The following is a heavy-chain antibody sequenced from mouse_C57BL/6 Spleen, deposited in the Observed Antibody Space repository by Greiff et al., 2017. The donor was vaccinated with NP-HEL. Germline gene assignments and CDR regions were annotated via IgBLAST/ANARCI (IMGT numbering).Heavy chain of an antibody. D-gene: IGHD2-3*01. V-gene: IGHV5-17*01. CDR2: ISSGSSTI. CDR1: GFTFSDYG. J-gene: IGHJ1*03. Sequence: VQLQQSGGGLVKPGGSLKLSCAASGFTFSDYGMHWVRQAPEKGLEWVAYISSGSSTIYYADTVKGRFTISRDNAKNTLFLQMTSLRSEDTAMYYCAGWLLRGWYFDVWGTGTTVTVSS. CDR3: AGWLLRGWYFDV.